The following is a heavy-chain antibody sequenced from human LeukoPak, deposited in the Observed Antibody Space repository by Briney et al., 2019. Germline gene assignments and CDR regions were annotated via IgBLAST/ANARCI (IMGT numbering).Heavy chain of an antibody. CDR3: AGQEYNYDTSGYPLFDY. D-gene: IGHD3-22*01. V-gene: IGHV4-39*01. CDR1: GGSLSSSSYY. CDR2: IYYSGTT. Sequence: PSETLSLTCTVSGGSLSSSSYYWGWIRQPPGKGPEWIGSIYYSGTTHYNPSLRSRVTISADTSKNQLSLKLSSVTAADTAIYYCAGQEYNYDTSGYPLFDYWGQGTLVTVSS. J-gene: IGHJ4*02.